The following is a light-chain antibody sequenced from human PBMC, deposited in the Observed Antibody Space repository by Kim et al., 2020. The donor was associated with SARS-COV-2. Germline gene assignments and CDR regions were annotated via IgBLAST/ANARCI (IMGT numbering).Light chain of an antibody. CDR1: QSVSNN. CDR3: HQYNDWPPEDT. J-gene: IGKJ2*01. CDR2: GAS. V-gene: IGKV3-15*01. Sequence: EIVMTQSPATLSVSPGERATLSCRASQSVSNNLAWYQHKPGQPPRLLIYGASTRATGVPDRFSGSGSGTDFTLTVSSLQSEDFAIYYCHQYNDWPPEDTFGQGTKLEI.